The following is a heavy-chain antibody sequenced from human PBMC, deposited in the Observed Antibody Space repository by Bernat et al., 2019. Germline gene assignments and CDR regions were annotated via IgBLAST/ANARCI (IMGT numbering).Heavy chain of an antibody. CDR3: ARGYGMAY. V-gene: IGHV3-7*04. CDR1: GFTFSSYW. Sequence: EVQLVESGGGLVQPGGSLRLSCAASGFTFSSYWMTWARQAPGKGLEWVANIRSNGSEKFYAGSVKGRFTISRDNGKNPLYLQMNTCRAEDTAVYYCARGYGMAYWGQGTLVTVSS. CDR2: IRSNGSEK. D-gene: IGHD2-8*01. J-gene: IGHJ4*02.